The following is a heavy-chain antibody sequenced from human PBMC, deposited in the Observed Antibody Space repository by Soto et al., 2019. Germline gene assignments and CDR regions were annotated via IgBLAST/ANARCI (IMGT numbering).Heavy chain of an antibody. CDR2: IYPDANT. D-gene: IGHD1-26*01. J-gene: IGHJ4*02. CDR3: AGGLTLIGGARAV. Sequence: GGSLRLSCAASGFVVSSHYMAWVRQAPGKGLEWVSAIYPDANTYYEGSVEGRFTISRDNSKNRLYRQMNSLRAEDTAVYYCAGGLTLIGGARAVWGQGTLVTVSS. CDR1: GFVVSSHY. V-gene: IGHV3-53*01.